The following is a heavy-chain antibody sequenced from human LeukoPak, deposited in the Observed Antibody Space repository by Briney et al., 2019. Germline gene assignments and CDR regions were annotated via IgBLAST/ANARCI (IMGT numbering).Heavy chain of an antibody. J-gene: IGHJ6*02. Sequence: PGGSLRLSCAASGFTFSSYEMNWVRQAPGKGLEWVSYISSSGSTIYYADSVKGRFSISRDNVKRSLFLHMSSLRDGDTAVYYCARETYGDNSYYYYGMDVWGQGTTVTVSS. CDR3: ARETYGDNSYYYYGMDV. V-gene: IGHV3-48*03. D-gene: IGHD4-23*01. CDR2: ISSSGSTI. CDR1: GFTFSSYE.